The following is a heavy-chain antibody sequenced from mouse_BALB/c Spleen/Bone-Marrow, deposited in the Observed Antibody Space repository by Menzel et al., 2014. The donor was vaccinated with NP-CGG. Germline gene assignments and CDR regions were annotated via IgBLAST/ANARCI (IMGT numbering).Heavy chain of an antibody. Sequence: DVQLQESGPGFVKPSQSLSLTCSVTGYSITSSYYWNWIRQFPGNKLEWMGYISYDGINNYNPSLKNRISITRDTSKNQFFLRLNSVTTEDTATYYCAALWSEGYYFDYWGQGATLTVSS. CDR1: GYSITSSYY. CDR2: ISYDGIN. J-gene: IGHJ2*01. V-gene: IGHV3-6*02. CDR3: AALWSEGYYFDY.